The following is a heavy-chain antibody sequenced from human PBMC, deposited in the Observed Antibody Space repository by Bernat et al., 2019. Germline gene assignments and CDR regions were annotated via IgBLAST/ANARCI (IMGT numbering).Heavy chain of an antibody. CDR1: GFTFSSYA. CDR2: ISGSGGST. D-gene: IGHD5-18*01. V-gene: IGHV3-23*01. J-gene: IGHJ6*02. Sequence: EVQLLESGGGLVQPGGSLRLSCAASGFTFSSYAMSWVRQTPGKGLEWVSAISGSGGSTYYADSVKGRFTISRDNSKNTLYLQMNSLRAEDTAVYYCASGIQLWPETAYYYYGMDVWGQGTTVTVSS. CDR3: ASGIQLWPETAYYYYGMDV.